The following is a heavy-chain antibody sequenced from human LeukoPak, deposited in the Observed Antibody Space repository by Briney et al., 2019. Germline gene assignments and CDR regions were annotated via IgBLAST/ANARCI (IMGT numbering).Heavy chain of an antibody. V-gene: IGHV4-59*01. CDR1: GGSISSYY. D-gene: IGHD2-21*02. Sequence: SETLSLTCTVSGGSISSYYWSWIRQPPGKGLEWIGYIYYSGSTNYNPSLKSRVTISVDTSKNQFSLKLSSVTAADTAVYYCARTRGDRVYFDYWGQGTLVTVSS. CDR3: ARTRGDRVYFDY. CDR2: IYYSGST. J-gene: IGHJ4*02.